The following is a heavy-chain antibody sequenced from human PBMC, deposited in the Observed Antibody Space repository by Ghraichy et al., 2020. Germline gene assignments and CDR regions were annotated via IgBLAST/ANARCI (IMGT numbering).Heavy chain of an antibody. CDR1: GGSISSSSYY. D-gene: IGHD3-3*01. CDR2: IYYSGST. J-gene: IGHJ6*03. CDR3: ARLYYDFWSGYSPYYYYYMDV. V-gene: IGHV4-39*01. Sequence: SETLSLTCTVSGGSISSSSYYWGWIRQPPGKGLEWIGSIYYSGSTYYNPSLKSRVTISVDTSKNQFSLKLSSVTAADTAVYYCARLYYDFWSGYSPYYYYYMDVWGKGTTVTVSS.